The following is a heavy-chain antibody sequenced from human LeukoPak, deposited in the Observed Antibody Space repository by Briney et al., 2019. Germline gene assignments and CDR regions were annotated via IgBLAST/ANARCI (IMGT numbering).Heavy chain of an antibody. D-gene: IGHD6-13*01. V-gene: IGHV3-7*01. CDR3: ASPPGIAAAVDEVYGMDV. CDR1: GFTFSDFW. Sequence: GGSLRLSCTASGFTFSDFWMNWVRQAPGKGLEWVATIKFDGSDQFYVDSVRGRFTISRDNAKNSLYLQMNSLRAEDTAVYYCASPPGIAAAVDEVYGMDVWGQGTTVTVSS. CDR2: IKFDGSDQ. J-gene: IGHJ6*02.